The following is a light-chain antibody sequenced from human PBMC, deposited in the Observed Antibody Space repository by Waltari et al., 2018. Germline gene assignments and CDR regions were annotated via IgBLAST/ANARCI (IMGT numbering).Light chain of an antibody. Sequence: QSGLTQPASVSGYPGQSITVSCTGTRSDVGNYNLVSWYQQYPGKAPKLIVYVVTKRTSGVSDLFSGSKSGNTASLTISGLQSEDEADYYCCSYAGLGIYVFGTGTKVTVL. CDR3: CSYAGLGIYV. J-gene: IGLJ1*01. V-gene: IGLV2-23*02. CDR2: VVT. CDR1: RSDVGNYNL.